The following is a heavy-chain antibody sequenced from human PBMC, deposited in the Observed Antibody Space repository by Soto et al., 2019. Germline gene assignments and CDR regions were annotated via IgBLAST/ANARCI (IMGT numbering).Heavy chain of an antibody. J-gene: IGHJ5*02. CDR3: ARAIVGATSWFDP. CDR1: GGSISSGGYF. CDR2: IYYSGSS. D-gene: IGHD1-26*01. Sequence: QLQLQESGSGLVKPSQTLSLTCAVSGGSISSGGYFWSWIRQPPGQGLEWIGYIYYSGSSYYNPSLKSRVPXSXDXXKNQFSLTLSSVTAADTAVYYCARAIVGATSWFDPWGQGTLVTVSS. V-gene: IGHV4-30-2*01.